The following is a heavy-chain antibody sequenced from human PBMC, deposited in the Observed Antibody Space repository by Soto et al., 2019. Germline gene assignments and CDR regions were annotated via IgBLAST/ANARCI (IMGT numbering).Heavy chain of an antibody. CDR1: GGSISSYY. CDR3: ARAGLGGQWRYFDY. Sequence: SETLSLTCTVSGGSISSYYWSWIRQPSGKGLEWIGYIYYSGSTNYNPSLKSRVTISVDTSKNQFSLKLSSVTAADTAVYYCARAGLGGQWRYFDYWGQGTLVTVSS. CDR2: IYYSGST. J-gene: IGHJ4*02. D-gene: IGHD6-19*01. V-gene: IGHV4-59*01.